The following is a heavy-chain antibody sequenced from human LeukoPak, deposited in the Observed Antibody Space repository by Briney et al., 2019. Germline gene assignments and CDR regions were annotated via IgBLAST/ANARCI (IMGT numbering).Heavy chain of an antibody. CDR1: GGSISTYY. CDR2: MYYSGST. J-gene: IGHJ4*02. D-gene: IGHD4-17*01. CDR3: AGTPATTWTNHFDY. Sequence: SETLSLTCTVSGGSISTYYWNWIRQSPGKGLEWIGYMYYSGSTNYNPSLKSRVTISVDTSKNESSLKLSSVTAADTAAYYCAGTPATTWTNHFDYWGQGTLVTVSS. V-gene: IGHV4-59*01.